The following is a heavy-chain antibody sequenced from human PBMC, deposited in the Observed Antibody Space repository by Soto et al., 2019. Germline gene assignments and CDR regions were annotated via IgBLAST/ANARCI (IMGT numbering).Heavy chain of an antibody. V-gene: IGHV4-31*03. CDR1: GGSISSGGYY. CDR2: IYYSGST. Sequence: SETLSLTCTVSGGSISSGGYYWSWIRQHPGKGLEWIGYIYYSGSTYYNPSLKSRVTISVDTSKNQFSLKLSFVTAADTAVYYCARVGSSGYCTNGVCYDPPTYFDYWGQGTLVTVSS. CDR3: ARVGSSGYCTNGVCYDPPTYFDY. D-gene: IGHD2-8*01. J-gene: IGHJ4*02.